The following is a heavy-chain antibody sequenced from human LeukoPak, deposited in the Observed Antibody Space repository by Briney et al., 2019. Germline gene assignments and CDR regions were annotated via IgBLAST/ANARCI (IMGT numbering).Heavy chain of an antibody. V-gene: IGHV3-23*01. J-gene: IGHJ4*02. D-gene: IGHD1-1*01. CDR3: AKDYNWNDVRGTMDY. CDR2: ITSRGGST. Sequence: GGSLRLSCAASGFTVSSNYMSWVRQAPGKGLEWVSGITSRGGSTYYADSVKGRFTISRDNSKSTLYLQVNSLRAEDTAIYYCAKDYNWNDVRGTMDYWGQGTLVTVSS. CDR1: GFTVSSNY.